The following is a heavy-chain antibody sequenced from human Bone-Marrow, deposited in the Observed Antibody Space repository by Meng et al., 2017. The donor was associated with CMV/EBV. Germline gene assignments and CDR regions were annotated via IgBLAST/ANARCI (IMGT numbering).Heavy chain of an antibody. CDR1: GFTFDDYG. V-gene: IGHV3-20*04. D-gene: IGHD4-11*01. CDR2: INWNGGST. J-gene: IGHJ6*02. CDR3: ARTLTTSYYYGMDV. Sequence: GGSLRLSCAASGFTFDDYGMSWVRQAPGKGLEWVSGINWNGGSTGYADSVKGRFTISRDNAKNSLYLQMNSLRAEDTALYYCARTLTTSYYYGMDVWGQGTTVPVSS.